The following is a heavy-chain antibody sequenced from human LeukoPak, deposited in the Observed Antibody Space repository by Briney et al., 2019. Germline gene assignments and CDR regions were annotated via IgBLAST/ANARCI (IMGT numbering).Heavy chain of an antibody. CDR1: GGSISNKY. CDR2: IYYSGST. J-gene: IGHJ4*02. CDR3: ARDPESMGGGFDY. V-gene: IGHV4-59*01. Sequence: SETLSLTCTVSGGSISNKYWSWIRQPPGKGLEWIGYIYYSGSTNYNPSLKSRVTISVDTSKNQFSLKLSSVTAADTAVYYCARDPESMGGGFDYWGQGTLVTVSS. D-gene: IGHD3-16*01.